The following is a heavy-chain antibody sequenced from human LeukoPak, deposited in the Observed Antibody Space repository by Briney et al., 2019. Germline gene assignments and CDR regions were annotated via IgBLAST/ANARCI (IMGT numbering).Heavy chain of an antibody. D-gene: IGHD6-19*01. CDR1: GFTFSNYG. Sequence: GGSLRLSCAASGFTFSNYGMHWVRQAPGKGLEWVAVITNDGRNKYYADSVKGRFTISRDNSKNSVYLQMNSLRGEDTAVYFRGKTPMTNGWYYFDYWGQGSLVTVSS. J-gene: IGHJ4*02. CDR3: GKTPMTNGWYYFDY. CDR2: ITNDGRNK. V-gene: IGHV3-30*18.